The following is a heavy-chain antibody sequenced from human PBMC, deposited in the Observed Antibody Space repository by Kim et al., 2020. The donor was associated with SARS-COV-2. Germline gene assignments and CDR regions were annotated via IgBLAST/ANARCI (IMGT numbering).Heavy chain of an antibody. CDR2: INHSGST. D-gene: IGHD3-9*01. V-gene: IGHV4-34*01. J-gene: IGHJ5*02. CDR1: GGSFSGYY. Sequence: SETLSLTCAVYGGSFSGYYWSWIRQPPGKGLEWIGEINHSGSTNYNPSLKSRVTISVDTSKNQFSLKLSSVTAADTAVYYCARGRPVLRHFDWLFSLDP. CDR3: ARGRPVLRHFDWLFSLDP.